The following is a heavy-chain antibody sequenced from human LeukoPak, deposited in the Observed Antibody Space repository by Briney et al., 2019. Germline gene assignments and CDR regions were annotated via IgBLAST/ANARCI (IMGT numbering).Heavy chain of an antibody. CDR3: ARDHAPAGGGLDY. J-gene: IGHJ4*01. CDR1: GLMVTSNH. D-gene: IGHD6-25*01. CDR2: IYTGGIT. Sequence: PGGSLRLSCAATGLMVTSNHMDWVRQAPGKGLEWVSVIYTGGITSYADSVSGRFTIFRDSSKNNSYLLLNNLRVEDTTLYYCARDHAPAGGGLDYWGHGTQVTVSS. V-gene: IGHV3-53*01.